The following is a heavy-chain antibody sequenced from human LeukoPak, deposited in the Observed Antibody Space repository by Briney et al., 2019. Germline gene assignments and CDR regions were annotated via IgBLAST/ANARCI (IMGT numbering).Heavy chain of an antibody. CDR3: ATFYSNYGKTDFDY. V-gene: IGHV1-2*02. CDR2: INPNSGGT. Sequence: ASVKVSCKASGYTFTGYYMHWVRQAPGQGLEWMGWINPNSGGTNYAQKFQGRVTMTRDTSISTAYMELSRLRSDDTAVYYCATFYSNYGKTDFDYWGQGTLVTVSS. CDR1: GYTFTGYY. J-gene: IGHJ4*02. D-gene: IGHD4-11*01.